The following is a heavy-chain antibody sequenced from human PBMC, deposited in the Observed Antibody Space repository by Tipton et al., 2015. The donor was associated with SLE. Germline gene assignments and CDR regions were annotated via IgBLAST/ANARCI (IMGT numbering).Heavy chain of an antibody. V-gene: IGHV4-34*01. J-gene: IGHJ4*02. CDR2: INHSGST. CDR3: ASGVRKAAFDY. CDR1: GGSFSGYY. Sequence: LRLSCAVYGGSFSGYYWSWIRQPPGKGLEWIGEINHSGSTNYNPSLESRVTISVDTSKNQFSLKLSSVTAADTAVYYCASGVRKAAFDYWGQGTLVTVSS. D-gene: IGHD6-13*01.